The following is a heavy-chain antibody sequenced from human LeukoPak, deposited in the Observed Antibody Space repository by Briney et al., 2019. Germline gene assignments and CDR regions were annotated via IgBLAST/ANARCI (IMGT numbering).Heavy chain of an antibody. CDR3: ARSLNSYGHQFDY. D-gene: IGHD5-18*01. J-gene: IGHJ4*02. CDR2: IIPIFGTA. V-gene: IGHV1-69*13. CDR1: GGTFSSYA. Sequence: SVMVSCKASGGTFSSYAISWVRQAPGQGLEWMGGIIPIFGTANYAQKFQGRVTITADESTSTAYMELSSLRSEDTAVYYCARSLNSYGHQFDYWGQGTLVTVSS.